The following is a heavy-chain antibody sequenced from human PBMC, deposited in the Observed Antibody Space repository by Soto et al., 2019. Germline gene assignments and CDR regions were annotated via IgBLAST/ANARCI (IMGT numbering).Heavy chain of an antibody. CDR3: ARAGYCSGGSCQNAFDI. CDR1: SGSISSSNW. Sequence: QVQLQESGPGLVKPSGTLSLTCAVSSGSISSSNWWSWVRQPPGKGLEWIGEIYHSGSTNYNPSLKSRGTISVDKSKNQFSLKLSSVTAADTAVYYCARAGYCSGGSCQNAFDIWGQGTMVTVSS. V-gene: IGHV4-4*02. D-gene: IGHD2-15*01. CDR2: IYHSGST. J-gene: IGHJ3*02.